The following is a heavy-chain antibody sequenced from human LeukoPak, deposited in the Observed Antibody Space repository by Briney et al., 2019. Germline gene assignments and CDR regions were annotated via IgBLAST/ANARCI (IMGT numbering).Heavy chain of an antibody. D-gene: IGHD7-27*01. Sequence: SETLSLTCTVSGGSISSSSYYWGWIRQPPGKGLEWIGSIYYSGSTYYNPSLKSRVTISVDTSKNQFSLKLSSVTAADTAVYYCARQGLGKDIWGQGTMVTVSS. CDR2: IYYSGST. CDR3: ARQGLGKDI. J-gene: IGHJ3*02. V-gene: IGHV4-39*01. CDR1: GGSISSSSYY.